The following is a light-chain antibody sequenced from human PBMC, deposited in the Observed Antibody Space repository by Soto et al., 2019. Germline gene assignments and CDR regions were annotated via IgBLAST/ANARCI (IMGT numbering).Light chain of an antibody. CDR2: EVS. Sequence: QSVLTQPASVSGSPGQSITISCTGTSRDVGGYNYVSWYQQHPGKAPKLLIYEVSNRPSGVSNRFSGSKSGNTASLTISGLQDEDEDDYYCSAYSSSSPYVFGAGTKLTVL. CDR1: SRDVGGYNY. J-gene: IGLJ1*01. V-gene: IGLV2-14*01. CDR3: SAYSSSSPYV.